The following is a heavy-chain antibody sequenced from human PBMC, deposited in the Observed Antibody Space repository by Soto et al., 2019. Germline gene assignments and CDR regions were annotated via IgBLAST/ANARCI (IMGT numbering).Heavy chain of an antibody. D-gene: IGHD1-26*01. CDR2: IYYSGST. CDR3: ARRYGGNFDY. J-gene: IGHJ4*02. V-gene: IGHV4-59*01. Sequence: SWTLSLTPTASGDSIFSYYWSWIRQPPGKGLEWIGYIYYSGSTNYNPSLKSRVSISVDTSKNQFSLKLSSVTAADTAVYYCARRYGGNFDYWGQGTLVTVS. CDR1: GDSIFSYY.